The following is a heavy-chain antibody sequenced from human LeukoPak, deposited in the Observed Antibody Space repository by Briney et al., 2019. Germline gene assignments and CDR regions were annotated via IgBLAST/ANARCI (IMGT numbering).Heavy chain of an antibody. CDR2: IYYSGST. CDR1: VGSISSSSYY. Sequence: PSETLSLTCTVSVGSISSSSYYWGWIRQPPGKGLEWIGSIYYSGSTYYNPSLKSRVTISVDTSKNQFSLKLSSVTAADTAVYYCARDITMVRADYMDVWGKGTTVTVSS. D-gene: IGHD3-10*01. J-gene: IGHJ6*03. CDR3: ARDITMVRADYMDV. V-gene: IGHV4-39*07.